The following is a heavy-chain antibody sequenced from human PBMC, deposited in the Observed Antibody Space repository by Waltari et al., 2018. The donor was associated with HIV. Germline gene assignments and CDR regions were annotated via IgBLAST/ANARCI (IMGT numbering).Heavy chain of an antibody. CDR2: SNPRGGST. CDR3: AREWRDSSGKDYFDY. V-gene: IGHV1-46*01. J-gene: IGHJ4*02. D-gene: IGHD3-22*01. Sequence: QVQLVQSGAEVKKPGASVKVSCKASGYTFTSYYMHWVRQAPGQGLEWMGISNPRGGSTSYAQKFQGRVTMTRDTSTSTVYMELSSLRSEDTAVYYCAREWRDSSGKDYFDYWGQGTLVTVSS. CDR1: GYTFTSYY.